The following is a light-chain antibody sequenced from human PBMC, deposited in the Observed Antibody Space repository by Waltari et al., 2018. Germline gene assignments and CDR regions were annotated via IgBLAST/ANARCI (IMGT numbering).Light chain of an antibody. V-gene: IGKV1-39*01. CDR2: GTS. Sequence: DIQLTQSPSSLSASPRDRVTITCRARQSINSYLNWYQQKPGKAPKLLIYGTSSLQSGVPSRFSGSGSGTDFSLTINSLQPEDFAAYYCQQTYTTPYTFGQGTKLEIK. J-gene: IGKJ2*01. CDR3: QQTYTTPYT. CDR1: QSINSY.